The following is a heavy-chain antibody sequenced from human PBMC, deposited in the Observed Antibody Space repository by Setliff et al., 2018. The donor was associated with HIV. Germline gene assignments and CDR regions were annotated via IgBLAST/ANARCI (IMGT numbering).Heavy chain of an antibody. J-gene: IGHJ2*01. CDR3: ARGGTHYDFWSGYRLGYVDL. CDR1: GYTFTTYA. D-gene: IGHD3-3*01. V-gene: IGHV7-4-1*02. CDR2: INTNSGNP. Sequence: ASVKVSCKASGYTFTTYAINWVRQAPGQGLEWMGYINTNSGNPTYAQGVTGRFVFSLDTSVSTAYLQISSLKAEDTAMYYCARGGTHYDFWSGYRLGYVDLWGRGALVTVSS.